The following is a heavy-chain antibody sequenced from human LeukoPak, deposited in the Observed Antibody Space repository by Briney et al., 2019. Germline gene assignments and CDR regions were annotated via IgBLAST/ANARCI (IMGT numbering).Heavy chain of an antibody. V-gene: IGHV3-15*01. Sequence: GGSLRLSCAASGFTFSNAWMSWVRQAPGKGLEWVGRIKSKTDGWTTDYAAPVKGRFTISRDDSKNTLYLQMNSLKTEDTAVYYCTTGLVYDYWGQGTLVTVSS. J-gene: IGHJ4*02. CDR1: GFTFSNAW. CDR2: IKSKTDGWTT. CDR3: TTGLVYDY. D-gene: IGHD6-19*01.